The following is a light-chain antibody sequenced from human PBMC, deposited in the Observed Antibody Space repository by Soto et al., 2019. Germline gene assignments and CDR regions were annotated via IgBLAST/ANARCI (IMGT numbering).Light chain of an antibody. J-gene: IGKJ1*01. CDR2: KAF. CDR3: QQYNSYSWT. Sequence: DIQMTQSPSTLSASVGDRVTITCRASQSISSWLAWYQQKPGKAPKLLIYKAFSLESGVPSRFSASGSATEFTLTTSSLQPDDFAAYYCQQYNSYSWTFGQGTKVEIK. V-gene: IGKV1-5*03. CDR1: QSISSW.